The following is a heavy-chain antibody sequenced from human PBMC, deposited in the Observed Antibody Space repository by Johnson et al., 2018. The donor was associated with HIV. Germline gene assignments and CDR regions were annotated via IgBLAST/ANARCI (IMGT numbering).Heavy chain of an antibody. CDR3: ARVATHAFDI. V-gene: IGHV3-13*01. CDR1: GFTFSSFE. Sequence: MQLVESGGGLVQPGGSLRLSCAASGFTFSSFEMHWVRLATGKSLEWVSAIGTAGDTYYPGSVKGRFTISRENAKNSLYLQMNSLRAEDTALYYCARVATHAFDIWGQGTMVTVSS. D-gene: IGHD1-26*01. CDR2: IGTAGDT. J-gene: IGHJ3*02.